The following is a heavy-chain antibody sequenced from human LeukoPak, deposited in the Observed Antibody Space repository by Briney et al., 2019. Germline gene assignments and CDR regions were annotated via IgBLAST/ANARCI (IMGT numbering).Heavy chain of an antibody. D-gene: IGHD4-23*01. Sequence: SETLSLTCTVSGDSISGYYWSWIRQTPGKGLAWIGYIYYSGNTNYNPSLKSRVTISVDTSKNQFSLKLSSVTAADTAVYYCARDRNGDYGGNSLGFDYWAREPWSPSPQ. CDR2: IYYSGNT. CDR1: GDSISGYY. V-gene: IGHV4-59*01. CDR3: ARDRNGDYGGNSLGFDY. J-gene: IGHJ4*02.